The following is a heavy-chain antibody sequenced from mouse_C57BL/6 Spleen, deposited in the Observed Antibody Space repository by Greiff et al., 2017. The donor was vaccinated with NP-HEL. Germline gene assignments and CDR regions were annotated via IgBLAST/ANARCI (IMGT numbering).Heavy chain of an antibody. CDR1: GYTFTSYG. V-gene: IGHV1-81*01. D-gene: IGHD4-1*02. J-gene: IGHJ2*01. Sequence: VKLMESGAELARPGASVKLSCKASGYTFTSYGISWVKQRTGQGLEWIGEIYPRSGNTYYNEKFKGKATLTADKSSSTAYMELRSLTSEDSAVYFCARISTGYFDYWGQGTTLTVSS. CDR3: ARISTGYFDY. CDR2: IYPRSGNT.